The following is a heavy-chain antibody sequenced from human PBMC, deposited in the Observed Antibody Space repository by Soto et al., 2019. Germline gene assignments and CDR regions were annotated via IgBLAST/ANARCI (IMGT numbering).Heavy chain of an antibody. CDR3: IKDVTPGGADV. CDR1: GFTFSTYA. V-gene: IGHV3-9*01. D-gene: IGHD1-26*01. CDR2: ISWNSNST. Sequence: GGSLRLSCTGSGFTFSTYAMSWVRQAPGKGLEWVAGISWNSNSTDYADFVKGRFTISRDNAKNSLYLQMNSLRVEDTASYYCIKDVTPGGADVWGKGTKVTVSS. J-gene: IGHJ6*04.